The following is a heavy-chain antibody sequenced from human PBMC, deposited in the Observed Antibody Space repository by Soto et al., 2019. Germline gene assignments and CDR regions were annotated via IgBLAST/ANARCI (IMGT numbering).Heavy chain of an antibody. J-gene: IGHJ5*02. CDR3: ARHALSSLLLTPFDP. D-gene: IGHD3-10*01. CDR1: GGSISSSSYY. V-gene: IGHV4-39*01. Sequence: QLQLQESGPGLVKPSETLSLTCTVSGGSISSSSYYWGWIRRPPGKGLEWIGSIYYSGSTYYNPSLKSRVTISVDTSKNQFSLKLSSVTAADTAVYYCARHALSSLLLTPFDPWGQGTLVTVSS. CDR2: IYYSGST.